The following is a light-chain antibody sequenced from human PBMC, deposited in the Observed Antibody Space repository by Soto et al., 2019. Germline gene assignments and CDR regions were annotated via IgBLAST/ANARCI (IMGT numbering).Light chain of an antibody. CDR2: SND. CDR3: ATWDDSLTGPGA. V-gene: IGLV1-47*02. J-gene: IGLJ2*01. Sequence: QSALTQPPSESGTPGQRITISCSGSSSNIGRNYVYWYQQLPGTAPKLLIYSNDQRPSGVSDRFSGSRSGTSASLVISGLRAEDEAYYYCATWDDSLTGPGAFGGGTKLTVL. CDR1: SSNIGRNY.